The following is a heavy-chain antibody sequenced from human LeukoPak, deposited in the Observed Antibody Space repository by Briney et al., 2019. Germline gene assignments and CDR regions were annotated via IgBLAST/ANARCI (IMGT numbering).Heavy chain of an antibody. CDR1: GFPFTSSS. Sequence: SVQVSCKTSGFPFTSSSMQWVRQARGQRLEWIGWIVVDSGNTKYAERFQERVTITRDMSTSTAYMELSSLRFEDTAVYYCAADSVKELRDDAFDIWGQGTMVTVSS. CDR2: IVVDSGNT. D-gene: IGHD1-26*01. V-gene: IGHV1-58*02. J-gene: IGHJ3*02. CDR3: AADSVKELRDDAFDI.